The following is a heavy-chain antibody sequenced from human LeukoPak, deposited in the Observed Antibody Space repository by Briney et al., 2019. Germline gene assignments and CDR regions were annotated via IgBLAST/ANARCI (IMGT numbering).Heavy chain of an antibody. D-gene: IGHD3-3*01. CDR2: ISSSSSYI. CDR3: ARDHNYDFWSGFWFDP. V-gene: IGHV3-21*01. CDR1: GFTFSSYS. J-gene: IGHJ5*02. Sequence: SGGSLRLSCAASGFTFSSYSMNWLRQAPGKGLELVSSISSSSSYIYYADSVKGRFTISRVNAKNSLYLQMNSLRAEDTAVYYCARDHNYDFWSGFWFDPWGQGTLVTVSS.